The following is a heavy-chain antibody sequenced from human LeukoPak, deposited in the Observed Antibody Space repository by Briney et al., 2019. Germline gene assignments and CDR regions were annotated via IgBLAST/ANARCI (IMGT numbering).Heavy chain of an antibody. CDR1: GFTFDDYA. CDR2: ISWNSGSI. D-gene: IGHD3-10*01. V-gene: IGHV3-9*01. Sequence: PGRSLRLSCAASGFTFDDYAMHWVRQAPGKGLEWVSGISWNSGSIGYADSVKGRFTISRDNAKNSLYLQTNSLRAEDTALYYCAKGKGLSYYGSGSLSRGGMDVWGQGTTVTVSS. J-gene: IGHJ6*02. CDR3: AKGKGLSYYGSGSLSRGGMDV.